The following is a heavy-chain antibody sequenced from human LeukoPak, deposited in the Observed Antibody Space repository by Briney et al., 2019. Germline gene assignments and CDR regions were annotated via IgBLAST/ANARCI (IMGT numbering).Heavy chain of an antibody. D-gene: IGHD1-1*01. CDR1: GGSISSSSYY. CDR3: ARSFTDNFFFEN. J-gene: IGHJ4*02. Sequence: SETLSLTCTVSGGSISSSSYYWGWIRQPPGKGLEWIGSMYYSGSTYFNPSLKSRVTISLDTSKNQFSLKLSSVTAADTAVYYCARSFTDNFFFENWGQGTLVTVSS. V-gene: IGHV4-39*07. CDR2: MYYSGST.